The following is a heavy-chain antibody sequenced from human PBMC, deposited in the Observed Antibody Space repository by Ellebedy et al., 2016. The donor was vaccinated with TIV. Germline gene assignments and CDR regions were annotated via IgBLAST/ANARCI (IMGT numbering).Heavy chain of an antibody. J-gene: IGHJ1*01. CDR2: INSDGSRT. Sequence: GESLKISXAASGFTFTNRWMHWVRQAPGKGLVWVSAINSDGSRTTYADPVKGRFTISRDNAKNTLYLQMNSLRAEDTAVYYCSSRVVAPTKYFQYWGQGTRVTVSS. CDR1: GFTFTNRW. V-gene: IGHV3-74*01. CDR3: SSRVVAPTKYFQY. D-gene: IGHD1-26*01.